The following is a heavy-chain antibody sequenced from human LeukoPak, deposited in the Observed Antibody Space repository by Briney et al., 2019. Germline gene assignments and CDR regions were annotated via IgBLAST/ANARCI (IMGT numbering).Heavy chain of an antibody. D-gene: IGHD5-18*01. CDR2: ISYDASNK. CDR3: AKDRLTGLGYGPAFDY. CDR1: GFTFNTYG. Sequence: GGSLRLSCAASGFTFNTYGMHWVRQAPGKGLEWVAVISYDASNKNYADPVKGRFTISRDYSKNTVYLQMNSLRAEDTAVYYCAKDRLTGLGYGPAFDYWGQGTLVTVSS. V-gene: IGHV3-30*18. J-gene: IGHJ4*02.